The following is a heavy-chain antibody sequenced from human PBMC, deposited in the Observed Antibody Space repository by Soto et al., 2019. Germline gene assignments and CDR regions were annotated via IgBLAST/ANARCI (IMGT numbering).Heavy chain of an antibody. CDR3: ARHTDDILTGLNYGMDV. V-gene: IGHV4-39*01. Sequence: SETLSLTCTVSGGSISSYYWGWIRQPPGKGLEWIGSIYYSGSTYYNPSLKSRVTISVDTSKNQFSLKLSSVTAADTAVYYCARHTDDILTGLNYGMDVWGQGTTVTVSS. CDR1: GGSISSYY. D-gene: IGHD3-9*01. J-gene: IGHJ6*02. CDR2: IYYSGST.